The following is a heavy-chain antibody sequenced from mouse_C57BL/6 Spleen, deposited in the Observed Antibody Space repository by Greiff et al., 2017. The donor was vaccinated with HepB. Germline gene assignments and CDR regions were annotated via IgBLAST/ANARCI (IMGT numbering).Heavy chain of an antibody. V-gene: IGHV5-16*01. CDR3: ARASDYAQLAY. Sequence: EVKLVESEGGLVQPGSSMKLSCTASGFTFSDYYMAWVRQVPEKGLEWVANINYDGSSTYYLDSLKSRFIISRDNAKNILYLQMSSLKSEDTATYYCARASDYAQLAYWGQGTLVTVSA. CDR1: GFTFSDYY. J-gene: IGHJ3*01. D-gene: IGHD2-4*01. CDR2: INYDGSST.